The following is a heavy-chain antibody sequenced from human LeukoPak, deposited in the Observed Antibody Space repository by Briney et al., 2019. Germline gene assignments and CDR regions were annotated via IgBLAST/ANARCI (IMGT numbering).Heavy chain of an antibody. CDR2: IHYSGST. CDR3: ARRYYYDSSGYYYEYYFDY. D-gene: IGHD3-22*01. CDR1: GGSISSSSYY. J-gene: IGHJ4*02. Sequence: SETLSLTCTVSGGSISSSSYYWGWIRQPPGTGLEWIGSIHYSGSTYYNPSLKSRVTISVDTSKNQFSLKLSSVTAADTAVYYCARRYYYDSSGYYYEYYFDYWGQGTLVTVSS. V-gene: IGHV4-39*01.